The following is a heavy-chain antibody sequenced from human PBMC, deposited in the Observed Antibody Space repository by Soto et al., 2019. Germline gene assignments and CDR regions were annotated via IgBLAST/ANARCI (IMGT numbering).Heavy chain of an antibody. V-gene: IGHV3-33*01. CDR1: GFTFSSYG. D-gene: IGHD2-21*02. J-gene: IGHJ6*02. Sequence: PVGSLRLSCAASGFTFSSYGMHWVRQAPGKGLEWVAVIWYDGSNKYYADSVKGRFTISRDNSKNTLYLQMNSLRAEDTAVYYCARAPIVVVTAPYYYYGMDVWGQGTTVTVSS. CDR3: ARAPIVVVTAPYYYYGMDV. CDR2: IWYDGSNK.